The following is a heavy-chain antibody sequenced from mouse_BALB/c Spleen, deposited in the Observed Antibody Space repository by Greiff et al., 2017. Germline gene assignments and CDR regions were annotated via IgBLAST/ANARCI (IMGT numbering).Heavy chain of an antibody. V-gene: IGHV1-77*01. J-gene: IGHJ4*01. Sequence: QVQLQQPGPELVKPGASVKMSCKASGYTFTDYVISWVKQRTGQGLEWIGEIYPGSGSTYYNEKFKGKATLTADKSSNTAYMQLSSLTSEDSAVYFCARSNYRYDGGYYAMDYWGQGTSVTVSA. CDR1: GYTFTDYV. CDR3: ARSNYRYDGGYYAMDY. D-gene: IGHD2-14*01. CDR2: IYPGSGST.